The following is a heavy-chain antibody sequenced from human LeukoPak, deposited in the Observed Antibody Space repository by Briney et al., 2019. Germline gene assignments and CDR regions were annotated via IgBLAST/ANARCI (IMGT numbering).Heavy chain of an antibody. V-gene: IGHV4-34*01. Sequence: SETLSLTCAVYGGSFSGYYWSWIRQPPGKGLEWIGEINHSGSTNYNPSLKSRVTISVDTSKNQFSLKLSSVTAADTAVYYCARAGGGNSGFGYYYYYMDVRGKGTTVTVSS. J-gene: IGHJ6*03. D-gene: IGHD4-23*01. CDR1: GGSFSGYY. CDR2: INHSGST. CDR3: ARAGGGNSGFGYYYYYMDV.